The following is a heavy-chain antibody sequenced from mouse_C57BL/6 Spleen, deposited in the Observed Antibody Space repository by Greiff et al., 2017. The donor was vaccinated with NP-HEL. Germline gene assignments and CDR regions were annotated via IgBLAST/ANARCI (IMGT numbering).Heavy chain of an antibody. J-gene: IGHJ4*01. CDR1: GFTFSDYY. D-gene: IGHD2-4*01. Sequence: EVKLMESGGGLVQPGGSLKLSCAASGFTFSDYYMYWVRQTPEKRLEWVAYISNGGGSTYYPATVKGRFTISRDNAKNTLYLQMSRLKSEDTAMYYCASHYDYDGAMDYWGQGTSVTVSS. V-gene: IGHV5-12*01. CDR3: ASHYDYDGAMDY. CDR2: ISNGGGST.